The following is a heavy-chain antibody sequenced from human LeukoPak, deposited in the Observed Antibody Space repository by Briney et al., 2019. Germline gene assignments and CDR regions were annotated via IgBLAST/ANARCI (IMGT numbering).Heavy chain of an antibody. D-gene: IGHD4-23*01. J-gene: IGHJ4*02. CDR1: GFTFSTYS. Sequence: GGSLRLSCAASGFTFSTYSMKWVRQAPGKGLECVSYISYSSSPIYYADSVKGRFTISRDNAKNSLYLQMNSLRAEDTAVYYCARAVGNHFDYWGQGALVTVSS. CDR3: ARAVGNHFDY. V-gene: IGHV3-48*01. CDR2: ISYSSSPI.